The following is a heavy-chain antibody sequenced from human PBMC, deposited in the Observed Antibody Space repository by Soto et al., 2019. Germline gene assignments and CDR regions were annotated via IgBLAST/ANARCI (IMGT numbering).Heavy chain of an antibody. CDR2: INYSGST. CDR1: SGSMSSSLNH. J-gene: IGHJ6*02. CDR3: ARHIRYTTFPWDHGLDV. Sequence: SETLSLTCIVSSGSMSSSLNHWGWIRQPPGKGLEWIGNINYSGSTYYNPSLQSRVTISVDTSNNQFSLDLIFVTAVDTALYYCARHIRYTTFPWDHGLDVWGQGTTVTVSS. V-gene: IGHV4-39*01. D-gene: IGHD1-20*01.